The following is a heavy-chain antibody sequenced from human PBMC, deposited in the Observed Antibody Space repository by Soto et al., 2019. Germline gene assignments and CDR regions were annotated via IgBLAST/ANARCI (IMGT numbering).Heavy chain of an antibody. D-gene: IGHD2-2*01. CDR2: ISGSGGST. V-gene: IGHV3-23*01. CDR1: GFTFSSYA. J-gene: IGHJ4*02. CDR3: ARYQLLTYYFDY. Sequence: PGGSLRLSCAASGFTFSSYAMSWVRQAPGKGLEWVSAISGSGGSTYYADSVKGRFTISRDNSKNTLYLQMNSLRAEDTAVYYCARYQLLTYYFDYWGQGTLVTVSS.